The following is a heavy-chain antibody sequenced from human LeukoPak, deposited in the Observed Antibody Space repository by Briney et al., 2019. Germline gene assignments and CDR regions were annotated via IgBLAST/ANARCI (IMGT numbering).Heavy chain of an antibody. CDR2: TYYKSAWYN. CDR1: GDSVSRDSIA. D-gene: IGHD6-19*01. J-gene: IGHJ4*02. V-gene: IGHV6-1*01. Sequence: SQTLSLTCAISGDSVSRDSIAWNWIRQSPSRGLEWLGRTYYKSAWYNDYAVSVKGRIIINPDTSKNQSSLQLNSVTPEDTAVYYCARGTGWPQFDYWGQGTLVTVSS. CDR3: ARGTGWPQFDY.